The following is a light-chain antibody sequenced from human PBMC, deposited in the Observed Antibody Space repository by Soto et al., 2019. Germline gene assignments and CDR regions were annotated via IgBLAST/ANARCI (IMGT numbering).Light chain of an antibody. Sequence: EIVLTQSPATLSLSPGERATLSCRASQSVSTYLAWYQQKPAQSPMLLIYDASNRATGTPARFSGSGSGTDFTLTISSLEPEDFAVYYCQQRGSWPPLTFGGGTKVEIK. CDR1: QSVSTY. CDR3: QQRGSWPPLT. CDR2: DAS. V-gene: IGKV3-11*01. J-gene: IGKJ4*01.